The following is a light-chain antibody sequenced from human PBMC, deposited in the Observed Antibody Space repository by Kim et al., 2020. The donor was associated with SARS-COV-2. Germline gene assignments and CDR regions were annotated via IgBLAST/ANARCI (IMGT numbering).Light chain of an antibody. Sequence: ASGGDRVTITCRASQSISSWLAWSQQKPGNAPKLLIYKASTLLSGVPSRLSGSGSRTELTLPISSLRPDDFSSYYCQQYDSYSPTFGGGTKVDI. V-gene: IGKV1-5*03. CDR1: QSISSW. CDR2: KAS. CDR3: QQYDSYSPT. J-gene: IGKJ4*01.